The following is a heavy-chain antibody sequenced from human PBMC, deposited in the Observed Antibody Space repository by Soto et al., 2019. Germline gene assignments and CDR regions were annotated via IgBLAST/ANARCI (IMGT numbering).Heavy chain of an antibody. V-gene: IGHV3-23*01. CDR1: GFTFDNYA. D-gene: IGHD6-25*01. CDR2: IRGSGDVT. J-gene: IGHJ6*03. CDR3: VKGAAPTYYYYMDV. Sequence: EVQLLESGGGLVQPGGSLRLSCFASGFTFDNYAMSWVRQAPGKGLEWVSTIRGSGDVTYSADSVKGRFTVSRDNSKNTLYLQMNSLRAEDTAVYHCVKGAAPTYYYYMDVWGKGTTVTVSS.